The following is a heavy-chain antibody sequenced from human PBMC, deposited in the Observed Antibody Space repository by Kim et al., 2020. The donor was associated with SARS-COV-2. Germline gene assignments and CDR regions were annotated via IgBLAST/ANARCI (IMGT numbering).Heavy chain of an antibody. CDR1: GGSVSDYY. V-gene: IGHV4-34*01. J-gene: IGHJ4*02. CDR2: INHSGIT. Sequence: SETLSLTCAVHGGSVSDYYWTWIRQPPGKGLEWIGEINHSGITKYNPSFKSRVTISVDTSKSQFSLKLNSVTAADTAVYYCARGSTYFSGSSGFSYLDWGRGTLVTVSS. CDR3: ARGSTYFSGSSGFSYLD. D-gene: IGHD3-22*01.